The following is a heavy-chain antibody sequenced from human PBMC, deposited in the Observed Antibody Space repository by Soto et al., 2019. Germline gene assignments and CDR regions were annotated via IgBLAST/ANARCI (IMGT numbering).Heavy chain of an antibody. D-gene: IGHD3-9*01. J-gene: IGHJ4*02. Sequence: GGSLRLSWAASGFTFSSYGTHWVRQAPGKGLEWVAVISYDGSNKYYADSVKGRFTISRDNSKSTLYLQMNSLRAEDTAVYYCAKESVRYFGYYFDYWGQGT. CDR1: GFTFSSYG. CDR2: ISYDGSNK. CDR3: AKESVRYFGYYFDY. V-gene: IGHV3-30*18.